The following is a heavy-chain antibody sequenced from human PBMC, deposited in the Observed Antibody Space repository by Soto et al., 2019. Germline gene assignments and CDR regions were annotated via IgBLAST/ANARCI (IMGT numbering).Heavy chain of an antibody. J-gene: IGHJ4*02. CDR3: ARGHSMSIAARPSNYFDY. CDR1: GGSFSGYY. Sequence: SETLSLTCAVYGGSFSGYYWSWIRQPPGKGLEWIGEINHSGSTNYNPSLKSRVTISVDTSKNQFSLKLSSVTAADTAVYYCARGHSMSIAARPSNYFDYWGQGTLVTVSS. D-gene: IGHD6-6*01. V-gene: IGHV4-34*01. CDR2: INHSGST.